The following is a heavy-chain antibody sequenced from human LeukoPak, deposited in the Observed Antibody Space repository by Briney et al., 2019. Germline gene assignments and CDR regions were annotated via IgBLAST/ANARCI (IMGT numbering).Heavy chain of an antibody. Sequence: GGSLRLSYAASGFTFSSSAMSWVRQVPGKGLEWVSGISASGGSTYYADSVRGRFTISRDNSKDTLYVQMNSLRDEDTAVYYCAKDKQAITPVDYYYYGMDVWGQGTTVTVSS. CDR2: ISASGGST. CDR3: AKDKQAITPVDYYYYGMDV. J-gene: IGHJ6*02. V-gene: IGHV3-23*01. CDR1: GFTFSSSA.